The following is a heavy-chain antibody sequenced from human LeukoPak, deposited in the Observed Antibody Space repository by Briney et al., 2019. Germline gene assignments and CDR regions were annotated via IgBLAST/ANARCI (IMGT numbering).Heavy chain of an antibody. Sequence: GGSLRLSCAASGFTVSSNYMSWVRQAPGKGLEWVSVIYSGGSTYYADSVKGRFTISRDNSKNTLYLQMNSLRAEDTAVYYCARAPYHYDSSGYLYYYGMDVWGQGTTVTVSS. CDR1: GFTVSSNY. D-gene: IGHD3-22*01. CDR2: IYSGGST. V-gene: IGHV3-53*01. J-gene: IGHJ6*02. CDR3: ARAPYHYDSSGYLYYYGMDV.